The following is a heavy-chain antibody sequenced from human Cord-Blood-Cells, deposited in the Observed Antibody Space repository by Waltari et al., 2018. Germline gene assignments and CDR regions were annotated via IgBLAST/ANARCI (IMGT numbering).Heavy chain of an antibody. D-gene: IGHD6-13*01. CDR3: ARQYSSSFDY. CDR2: INHSGST. J-gene: IGHJ4*02. Sequence: QVQLQQWGAGLLKPSETLSLTCAVYGGSFSGYYWSGIRQPPGKGLEWIGEINHSGSTNYNPSLKSRVTISVDTSKNQFSLKLSSVTAADTAVYYCARQYSSSFDYWGQGTLVTVSS. CDR1: GGSFSGYY. V-gene: IGHV4-34*01.